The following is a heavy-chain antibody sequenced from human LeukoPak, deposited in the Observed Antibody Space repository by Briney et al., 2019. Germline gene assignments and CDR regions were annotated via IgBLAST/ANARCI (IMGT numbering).Heavy chain of an antibody. CDR3: ATDRHSSFRSFDY. CDR1: GYTLTELS. CDR2: FDPEDGET. V-gene: IGHV1-24*01. D-gene: IGHD3-16*01. Sequence: ASVKVSCKVSGYTLTELSMHWVRQAPGKGLEWMGGFDPEDGETIYAQKFQGRVTTTEDTSTDTAYMELSSLRSEDTAVYYCATDRHSSFRSFDYWGQGTLVTVSS. J-gene: IGHJ4*02.